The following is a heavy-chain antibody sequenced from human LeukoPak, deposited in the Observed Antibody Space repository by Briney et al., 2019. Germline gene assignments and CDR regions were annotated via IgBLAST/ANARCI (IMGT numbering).Heavy chain of an antibody. CDR2: IYYSGST. Sequence: PSETLSLTCTVSGGSISSYYWSWIRQPPGKGLEWIGYIYYSGSTNYNPSLKSRVTISVDTSKNPFSLKLSSVTAADTAVYYCASGYCGGACQLGGVDMWGQGTMVTVSS. CDR1: GGSISSYY. J-gene: IGHJ3*02. V-gene: IGHV4-59*01. CDR3: ASGYCGGACQLGGVDM. D-gene: IGHD2-21*02.